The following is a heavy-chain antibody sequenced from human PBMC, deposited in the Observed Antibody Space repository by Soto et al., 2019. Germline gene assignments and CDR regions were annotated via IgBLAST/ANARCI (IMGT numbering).Heavy chain of an antibody. Sequence: TGGSLRLSCAASGFTFSSYAMSWVRQAPGKGLEWVSAISGSGGSTYYADSVKGRFTISRDNSKNTLYLQMNSLRAEDTAVYYCAKDLEVVPALMDVWGKGTTVTVSS. CDR3: AKDLEVVPALMDV. V-gene: IGHV3-23*01. CDR1: GFTFSSYA. J-gene: IGHJ6*04. CDR2: ISGSGGST. D-gene: IGHD2-21*01.